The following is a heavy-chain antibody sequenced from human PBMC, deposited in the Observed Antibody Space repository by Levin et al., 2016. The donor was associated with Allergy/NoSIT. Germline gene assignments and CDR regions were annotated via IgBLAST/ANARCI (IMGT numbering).Heavy chain of an antibody. D-gene: IGHD3-16*01. V-gene: IGHV3-23*01. CDR3: AKGGMPGFDY. J-gene: IGHJ4*02. Sequence: ESLKISCPASGFTFSSYAMSWVRQAPGKGLEWVSTISGSGGSTYYADSVQGRFTISRDNSKNTLYLQMNNLRAEDTAIYFCAKGGMPGFDYWGQGTLVTVSS. CDR2: ISGSGGST. CDR1: GFTFSSYA.